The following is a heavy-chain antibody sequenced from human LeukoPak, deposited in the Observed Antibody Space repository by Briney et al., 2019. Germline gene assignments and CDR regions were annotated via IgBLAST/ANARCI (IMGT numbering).Heavy chain of an antibody. CDR2: ISYDGSNK. Sequence: GRTLTLTCAASGFTFSSYGMHWVRQAPGKGLEWVAVISYDGSNKYYADSVKGRFTISRDNSKNTMYLQMNSLRAEDTAVYYCAKDVCGGSPAVDYWGQRTLVTVSS. J-gene: IGHJ4*02. CDR3: AKDVCGGSPAVDY. CDR1: GFTFSSYG. V-gene: IGHV3-30*18. D-gene: IGHD2-15*01.